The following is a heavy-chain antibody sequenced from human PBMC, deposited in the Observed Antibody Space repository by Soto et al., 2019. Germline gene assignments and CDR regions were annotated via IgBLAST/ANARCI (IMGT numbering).Heavy chain of an antibody. D-gene: IGHD3-9*01. CDR1: GYTFTSYD. Sequence: QVQLVQSGAEVKKPGASVKVSCKASGYTFTSYDINWVRQATGQGLEWMGWMNPNSGNTGYAQKFQGRVTMTRNTSISTAYMELSSLRSEDTDVYYCERGLDWLDRYYYGMDVWGQGTTVTVSS. CDR2: MNPNSGNT. J-gene: IGHJ6*02. V-gene: IGHV1-8*01. CDR3: ERGLDWLDRYYYGMDV.